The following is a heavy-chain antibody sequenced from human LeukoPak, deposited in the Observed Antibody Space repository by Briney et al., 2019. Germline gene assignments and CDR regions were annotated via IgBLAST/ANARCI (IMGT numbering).Heavy chain of an antibody. CDR1: GGSFSGYY. V-gene: IGHV4-34*01. J-gene: IGHJ5*02. CDR3: ARTPSFWYYDYVWGSYPMPGWFDP. D-gene: IGHD3-16*02. CDR2: INHSGST. Sequence: ASETLSLTCAVYGGSFSGYYWSWIRQPPGKGLEWIGEINHSGSTNYNPSLKSRVTISVDTSKNQFSLKLSSVTAADTAVYYCARTPSFWYYDYVWGSYPMPGWFDPWGQGTLVTVSS.